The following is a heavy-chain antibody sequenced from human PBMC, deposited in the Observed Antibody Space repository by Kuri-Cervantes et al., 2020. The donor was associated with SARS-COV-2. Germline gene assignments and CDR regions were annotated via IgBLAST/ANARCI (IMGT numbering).Heavy chain of an antibody. CDR2: ISAYNGNT. V-gene: IGHV1-18*01. J-gene: IGHJ4*02. Sequence: ASVKVSCKASGGTFRSFAINWVRQAPGQGLEWMGWISAYNGNTNYAQKLQGRVTMTTDTSTSTAYMELRSLRSDDTAVYYCARETFLTRGPMPAPLLDYWGQGTLVTVSS. CDR3: ARETFLTRGPMPAPLLDY. D-gene: IGHD3-9*01. CDR1: GGTFRSFA.